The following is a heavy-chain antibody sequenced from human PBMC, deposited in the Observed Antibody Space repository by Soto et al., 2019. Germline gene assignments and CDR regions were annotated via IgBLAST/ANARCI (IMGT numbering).Heavy chain of an antibody. V-gene: IGHV6-1*01. CDR2: TYYRSKWYN. CDR3: ARELSASSRYDTWFDP. J-gene: IGHJ5*02. Sequence: SQTLSLTSAISGDSVLRTSPAWSWIRQPPSRGLEWLGRTYYRSKWYNDYAVSVKSRITFNADASENQVSLQLNSVTPEDTAVYYCARELSASSRYDTWFDPWGQGTLLTVSS. CDR1: GDSVLRTSPA. D-gene: IGHD3-22*01.